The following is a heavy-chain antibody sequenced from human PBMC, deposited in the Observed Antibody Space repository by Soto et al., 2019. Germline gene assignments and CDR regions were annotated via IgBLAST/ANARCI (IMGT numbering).Heavy chain of an antibody. D-gene: IGHD3-9*01. CDR2: INHSGST. Sequence: SETLSLTCTVFGGYFSGYYWSWIRQPPGKGLEWIGEINHSGSTNYNPSLKSRVTISVDTSKNQFSLKLSSVTAADTAGYYCARDRDILTGYSYYYYGMDVWGQGTTLTVSS. J-gene: IGHJ6*02. CDR3: ARDRDILTGYSYYYYGMDV. V-gene: IGHV4-34*01. CDR1: GGYFSGYY.